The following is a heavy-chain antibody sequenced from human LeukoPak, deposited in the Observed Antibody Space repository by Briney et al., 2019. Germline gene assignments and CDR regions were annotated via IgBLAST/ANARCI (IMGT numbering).Heavy chain of an antibody. V-gene: IGHV3-30*02. CDR1: GFTFSSYG. CDR3: AKRDDYSNYGLDY. CDR2: IRNDGSNK. J-gene: IGHJ4*02. Sequence: GGSLRLSCAASGFTFSSYGMHWVRQAPGKGLEWVAFIRNDGSNKYNADSVKGRFTISRDNSKNTLYLQLNSLRAEDTAVYYCAKRDDYSNYGLDYWGQGTLVTASS. D-gene: IGHD4-11*01.